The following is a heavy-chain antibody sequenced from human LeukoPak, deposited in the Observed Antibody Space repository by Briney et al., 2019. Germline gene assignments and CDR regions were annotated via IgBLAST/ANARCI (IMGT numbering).Heavy chain of an antibody. CDR2: IKQDGSEK. CDR1: GFTFSSYW. J-gene: IGHJ4*02. V-gene: IGHV3-7*01. CDR3: AREQQLVLGDFDY. D-gene: IGHD6-13*01. Sequence: GGSLRLSCAASGFTFSSYWMSWLRQAPGKGLEWVANIKQDGSEKYYVDSVKGRFTISRDNAKKSLYLQMNSLRAEDTAVYYCAREQQLVLGDFDYWGQGTLVTVSS.